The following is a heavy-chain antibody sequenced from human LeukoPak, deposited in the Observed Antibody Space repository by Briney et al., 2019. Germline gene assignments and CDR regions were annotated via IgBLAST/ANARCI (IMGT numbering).Heavy chain of an antibody. J-gene: IGHJ4*02. Sequence: GGSLRLSCAASGFTFSSYGMHWVRQAPGKGLEWVAVISYDGSNKYYADSVKGRFTISRDNSKNTLYLQMNSLRAEDTAVYYCAKDRRTDYGSGSYVFGYWGQGTLVTVSS. V-gene: IGHV3-30*18. CDR2: ISYDGSNK. D-gene: IGHD3-10*01. CDR3: AKDRRTDYGSGSYVFGY. CDR1: GFTFSSYG.